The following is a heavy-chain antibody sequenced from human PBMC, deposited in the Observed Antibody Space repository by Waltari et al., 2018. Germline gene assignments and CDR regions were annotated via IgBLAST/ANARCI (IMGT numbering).Heavy chain of an antibody. V-gene: IGHV4-30-4*08. CDR1: GGSISSGDYY. Sequence: QVQLQESGPGLVKPSQTLSLTCTVSGGSISSGDYYWSWIRQPPGKGLEWIGYIYYSGSTYYNPSLKSQVTISVDTSKNQFSLKLSSVTAADTAVYYCARAAVCSSTSCEGDYWGQGTLVTVSS. D-gene: IGHD2-2*01. J-gene: IGHJ4*02. CDR3: ARAAVCSSTSCEGDY. CDR2: IYYSGST.